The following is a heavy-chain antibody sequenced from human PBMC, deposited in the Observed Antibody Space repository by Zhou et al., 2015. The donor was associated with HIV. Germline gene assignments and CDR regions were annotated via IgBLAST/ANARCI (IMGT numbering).Heavy chain of an antibody. V-gene: IGHV1-69*06. CDR1: GGTFSTYG. CDR3: ARDLRGYCTNGVCSAFDP. Sequence: QVQLVQSGAEVKKPGSSVKVSCKASGGTFSTYGISWVRQAPGQGLEWMGGIIPFSGTAKNAQKFQGRVTITADRSTSTAYMELRSLRSEDTAVYYCARDLRGYCTNGVCSAFDPWAREPWSPSPQ. J-gene: IGHJ5*02. D-gene: IGHD2-8*01. CDR2: IIPFSGTA.